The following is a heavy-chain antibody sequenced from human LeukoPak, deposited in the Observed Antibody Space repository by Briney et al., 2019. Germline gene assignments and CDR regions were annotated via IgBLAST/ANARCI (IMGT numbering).Heavy chain of an antibody. CDR3: AKGPAYYYESSGYYYWDY. V-gene: IGHV3-23*01. CDR1: GFTFSSYG. D-gene: IGHD3-22*01. J-gene: IGHJ4*02. Sequence: PGASLRLSCAASGFTFSSYGMSWVRQAPGKGLEWVSAISGSGAGTYYADSVKGRFTISRDNSKNTLYLQMNSLRAEDTAVYYCAKGPAYYYESSGYYYWDYWGQGTLVTVSS. CDR2: ISGSGAGT.